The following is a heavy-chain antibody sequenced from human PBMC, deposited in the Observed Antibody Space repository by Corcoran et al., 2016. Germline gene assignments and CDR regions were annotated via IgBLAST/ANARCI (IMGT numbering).Heavy chain of an antibody. D-gene: IGHD2-2*01. CDR1: GFTFSNAW. CDR3: TTDHGCPGSSCYFIESDY. J-gene: IGHJ4*02. V-gene: IGHV3-15*07. CDR2: IKSKTDGGTT. Sequence: EVQLVESGGGLVKPGGSLRLSCAASGFTFSNAWMNWVRQAPGKGLEWVGRIKSKTDGGTTDYAAPVKGRFTISRDDSKNTLYLQMNSLKTEDTAVYYCTTDHGCPGSSCYFIESDYWGQGTLVTVSS.